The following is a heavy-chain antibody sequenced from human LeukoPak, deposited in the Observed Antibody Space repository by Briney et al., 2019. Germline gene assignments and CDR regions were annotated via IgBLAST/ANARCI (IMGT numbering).Heavy chain of an antibody. CDR2: IIPILGIA. Sequence: EASVKVSCKASGGTFSSYAISWVRQAPGQGLEWMGRIIPILGIANYAQKFQGRVTITADKSTSTAYMELSSLRSEDTAVYYCARSRRWLQTDGALDYWGQGTLVTVSS. CDR1: GGTFSSYA. CDR3: ARSRRWLQTDGALDY. J-gene: IGHJ4*02. D-gene: IGHD5-24*01. V-gene: IGHV1-69*04.